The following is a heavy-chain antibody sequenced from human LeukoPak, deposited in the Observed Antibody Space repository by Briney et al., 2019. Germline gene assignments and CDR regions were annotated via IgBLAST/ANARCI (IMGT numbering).Heavy chain of an antibody. D-gene: IGHD4-23*01. Sequence: SETLSLTCTVSGGSISSHYWNWIRQPPGNGLEWIWYIYYSGSTNYHPYLKSRVTISVDTSQSQLYLKLSSVTAADTAVYYCARETTVVTPGRSDVFDIWGQGTMVTVSS. CDR1: GGSISSHY. CDR2: IYYSGST. J-gene: IGHJ3*02. CDR3: ARETTVVTPGRSDVFDI. V-gene: IGHV4-59*11.